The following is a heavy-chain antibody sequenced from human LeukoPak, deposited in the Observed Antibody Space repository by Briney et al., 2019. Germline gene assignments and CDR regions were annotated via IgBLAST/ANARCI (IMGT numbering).Heavy chain of an antibody. CDR2: IWYDGSNK. CDR3: AKDYFWSGYPKGMDV. Sequence: PGGSLRLSCAASGFTFSSYGMHWVRQAPGKGLEWVAVIWYDGSNKYYADSVKGRFTISRDNSKNTLYLQMNSLRAEDTAVYYCAKDYFWSGYPKGMDVWGKGTTVTVSS. J-gene: IGHJ6*03. V-gene: IGHV3-33*06. D-gene: IGHD3-3*01. CDR1: GFTFSSYG.